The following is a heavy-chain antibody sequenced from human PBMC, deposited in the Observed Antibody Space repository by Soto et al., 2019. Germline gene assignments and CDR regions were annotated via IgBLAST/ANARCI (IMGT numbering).Heavy chain of an antibody. CDR2: ISGSGGST. CDR1: GFTFSSYA. V-gene: IGHV3-23*01. J-gene: IGHJ5*02. CDR3: AKLDSRSWYNWFDP. D-gene: IGHD6-13*01. Sequence: VVSLRLSFAASGFTFSSYAMSWVRQAPGKGLEWVSAISGSGGSTYHADSVKGRFTISRDNSKNTLYLQMNSLRAEDTAVYYWAKLDSRSWYNWFDPWGKGNLVTVS.